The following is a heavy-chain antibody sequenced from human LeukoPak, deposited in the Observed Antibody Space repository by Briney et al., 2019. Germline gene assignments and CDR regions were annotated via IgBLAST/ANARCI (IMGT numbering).Heavy chain of an antibody. Sequence: GESLKISCKGSGYSFTSYCIGWVRQMPGKGLERMGIIYPGDSDTRYSPSFQGQVTISADKSISTAYLQWSSLRASDTAMYYCARLPIAAAADYWGQGTLVTVSS. CDR2: IYPGDSDT. D-gene: IGHD6-13*01. V-gene: IGHV5-51*01. J-gene: IGHJ4*02. CDR1: GYSFTSYC. CDR3: ARLPIAAAADY.